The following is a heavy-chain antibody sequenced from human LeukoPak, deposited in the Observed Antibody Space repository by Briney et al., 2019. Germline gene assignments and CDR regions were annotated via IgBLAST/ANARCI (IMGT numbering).Heavy chain of an antibody. CDR3: ARVLYYYDSSGYYWYFDF. CDR2: IYYSGST. Sequence: SETLSLTCTVSGGSISSHYWSWIRQPPGKGLEWIGYIYYSGSTNYNPSLKSRVTISVDTSKNQFSLKLSSVTAADTAVYYCARVLYYYDSSGYYWYFDFWGRGTLVTVSS. CDR1: GGSISSHY. D-gene: IGHD3-22*01. J-gene: IGHJ2*01. V-gene: IGHV4-59*11.